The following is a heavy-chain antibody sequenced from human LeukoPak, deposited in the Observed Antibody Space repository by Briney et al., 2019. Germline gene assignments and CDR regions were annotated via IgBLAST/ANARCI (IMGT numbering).Heavy chain of an antibody. CDR1: GYIYRRYA. CDR2: ICGSGCST. D-gene: IGHD3-3*01. Sequence: GGSQRLSCAACGYIYRRYAVSCVPGSPGEGVEWGSPICGSGCSTYYADSVKGRFTISRDNSKNTLYLQMNSLRAEDTAVYYCAKDSKEILEWLLAYYYMDVWGKGTTVTVSS. V-gene: IGHV3-23*01. CDR3: AKDSKEILEWLLAYYYMDV. J-gene: IGHJ6*03.